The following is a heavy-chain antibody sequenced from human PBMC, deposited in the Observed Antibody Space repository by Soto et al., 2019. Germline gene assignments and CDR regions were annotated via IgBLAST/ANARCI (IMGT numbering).Heavy chain of an antibody. CDR1: GDSVSSNSAA. CDR3: ARSQDIVVVPAASPFDP. CDR2: TYYRSKWYN. V-gene: IGHV6-1*01. J-gene: IGHJ5*02. D-gene: IGHD2-2*01. Sequence: SQTLSLTCAISGDSVSSNSAAWNWIRQSPSRGLEWLGRTYYRSKWYNDYAVSVKSRITINPDTSKNQFSLQLNSVTPEDTAVDYCARSQDIVVVPAASPFDPWGQGTLVTVSS.